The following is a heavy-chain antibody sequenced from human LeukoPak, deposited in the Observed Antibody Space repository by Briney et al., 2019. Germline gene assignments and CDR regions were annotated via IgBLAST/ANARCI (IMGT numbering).Heavy chain of an antibody. Sequence: PSETLSLTCAVYGGSFSGYYWSWIRQPPGKGLEWIGEINHSGSTNYNPSLKSRVTISVDTSKNQFSLKLSSVTAADTAVYYCARGSFVVVPAATNWFDSGGQGTLVTVSS. CDR1: GGSFSGYY. V-gene: IGHV4-34*01. D-gene: IGHD2-2*01. CDR2: INHSGST. J-gene: IGHJ5*01. CDR3: ARGSFVVVPAATNWFDS.